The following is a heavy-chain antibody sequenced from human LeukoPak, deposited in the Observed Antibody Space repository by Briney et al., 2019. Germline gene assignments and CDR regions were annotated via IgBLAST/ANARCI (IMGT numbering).Heavy chain of an antibody. J-gene: IGHJ4*02. CDR2: IKQDGSEK. CDR3: ARESYDSSGYYYAFDY. Sequence: PGGSLRLSCAASGFTFSIYWMSWVRQAPGKGLEWVANIKQDGSEKYYVDSVKGRFTISRDNAKNSLYLQMNSLRAEDMAVYYCARESYDSSGYYYAFDYWGQGTLVTVSS. V-gene: IGHV3-7*01. D-gene: IGHD3-22*01. CDR1: GFTFSIYW.